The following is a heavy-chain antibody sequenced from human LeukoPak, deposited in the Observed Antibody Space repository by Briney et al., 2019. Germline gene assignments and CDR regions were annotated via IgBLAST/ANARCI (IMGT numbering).Heavy chain of an antibody. CDR1: GITVRSNY. CDR3: ARADGYSSWFVH. Sequence: PGGSLRLSCAASGITVRSNYMTWVRQAPGKGLEWVSVMYSGDSTYYDDSVKGRFTISRDNSKNTLDLQMNSLRDEDTGVYYCARADGYSSWFVHWGQGTLVTVSS. D-gene: IGHD5-18*01. CDR2: MYSGDST. V-gene: IGHV3-53*01. J-gene: IGHJ5*02.